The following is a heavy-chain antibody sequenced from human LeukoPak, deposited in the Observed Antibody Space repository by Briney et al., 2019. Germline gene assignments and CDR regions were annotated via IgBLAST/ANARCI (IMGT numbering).Heavy chain of an antibody. CDR3: ARGPPLLSDFYYYYMDV. J-gene: IGHJ6*03. D-gene: IGHD3-10*01. CDR1: GFTFSSYS. CDR2: ISSSSIYI. V-gene: IGHV3-21*01. Sequence: GGSLRLSCAASGFTFSSYSINWVRQAPGKGLEWVSSISSSSIYIYYADSVKGRFTISRDDAKNSLSLQMNSLRAEDTAEYYCARGPPLLSDFYYYYMDVWGKGTTVTVSS.